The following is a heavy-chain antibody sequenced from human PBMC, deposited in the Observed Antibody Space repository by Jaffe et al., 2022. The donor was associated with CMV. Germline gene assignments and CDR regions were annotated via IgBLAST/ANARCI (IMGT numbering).Heavy chain of an antibody. Sequence: EVQLVQSGAEVKKPGESLRISCKGSGYSFTSYWISWVRQMPGKGLEWMGRIDPSDSYTNYSPSFQGHVTISADKSISTAYLQWSSLKASDTAMYYCARQRDCSSTSCYSYYYYMDVWGKGTTVTVSS. D-gene: IGHD2-2*01. J-gene: IGHJ6*03. CDR1: GYSFTSYW. CDR2: IDPSDSYT. CDR3: ARQRDCSSTSCYSYYYYMDV. V-gene: IGHV5-10-1*03.